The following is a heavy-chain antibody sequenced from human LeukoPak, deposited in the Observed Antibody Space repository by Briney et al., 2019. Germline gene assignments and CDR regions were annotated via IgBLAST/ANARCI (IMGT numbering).Heavy chain of an antibody. V-gene: IGHV1-8*03. J-gene: IGHJ4*02. Sequence: ASVKVSCKASGGTFSSYAISWVRQAAGQGLEWMGWMNPNSGNIGYAQKFQGRVTITRNTSISTAYMELSRLRSDDTAVYYCARAVRQWLFDYWGQGTLVTVSS. CDR1: GGTFSSYA. CDR3: ARAVRQWLFDY. CDR2: MNPNSGNI. D-gene: IGHD6-19*01.